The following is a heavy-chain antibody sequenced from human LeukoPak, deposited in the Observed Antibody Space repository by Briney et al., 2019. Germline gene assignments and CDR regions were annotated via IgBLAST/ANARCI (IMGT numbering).Heavy chain of an antibody. J-gene: IGHJ5*02. D-gene: IGHD3-22*01. Sequence: PGGSLRLSCAASGFTFSSYEMNWVRQAPGKGLEWVSYITSSGITIYYADSVKGRFTISRDNAKNSLYLQMNSLRAEDTAVYYCAKESGYYDSSGNRSGFDPWGQGTLVTVSS. CDR3: AKESGYYDSSGNRSGFDP. CDR2: ITSSGITI. V-gene: IGHV3-48*03. CDR1: GFTFSSYE.